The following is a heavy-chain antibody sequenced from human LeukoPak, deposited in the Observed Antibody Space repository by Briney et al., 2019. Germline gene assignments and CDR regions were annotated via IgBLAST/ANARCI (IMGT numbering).Heavy chain of an antibody. CDR1: GFSLSTSGVG. D-gene: IGHD6-13*01. J-gene: IGHJ4*02. Sequence: VSGPTLVNPTQTLTLTCTFSGFSLSTSGVGVGWIRQPPGKVLEWLALIYWNDDKRYSPSLKGRLTITKDTSKNQVVLTMTNMDPVDTATYYCAHRGYSSSWYETPFDYWGQGTLVTVSS. CDR2: IYWNDDK. V-gene: IGHV2-5*01. CDR3: AHRGYSSSWYETPFDY.